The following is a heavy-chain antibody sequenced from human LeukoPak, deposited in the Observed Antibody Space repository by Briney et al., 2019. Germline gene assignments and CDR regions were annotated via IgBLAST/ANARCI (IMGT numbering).Heavy chain of an antibody. J-gene: IGHJ4*02. Sequence: ASVKVSCKASGYTFISYGISWVRQAPGQGFEWMGWISVYIGNTNYAQKLQGRVTMTTDTSTSTAYMGLRSLRSDDTAMYYFARVFDSSGYDFDYWGQGTLVTVSS. D-gene: IGHD3-22*01. V-gene: IGHV1-18*01. CDR3: ARVFDSSGYDFDY. CDR2: ISVYIGNT. CDR1: GYTFISYG.